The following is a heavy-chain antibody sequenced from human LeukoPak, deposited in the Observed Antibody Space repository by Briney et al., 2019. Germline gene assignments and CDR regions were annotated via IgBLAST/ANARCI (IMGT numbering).Heavy chain of an antibody. CDR1: GYTFTSYG. J-gene: IGHJ5*02. CDR2: ISAYNGNT. Sequence: ASVKVSCKASGYTFTSYGISWVRQAPGQGLEWMGWISAYNGNTNYAQKLQGRGTMTTDTSTSTAYMELRSLRSDDTAVYYCARDIPYYYDSSYNWFDPWGQGTLVTVSS. D-gene: IGHD3-22*01. CDR3: ARDIPYYYDSSYNWFDP. V-gene: IGHV1-18*01.